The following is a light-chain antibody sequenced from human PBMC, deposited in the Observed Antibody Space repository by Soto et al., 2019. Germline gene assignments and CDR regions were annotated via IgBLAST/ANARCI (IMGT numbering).Light chain of an antibody. CDR1: QSISTY. V-gene: IGKV1-39*01. CDR2: SAS. J-gene: IGKJ2*01. CDR3: QQSYSTLYT. Sequence: DIQMTQSPSSLSASVRDRVIITCRARQSISTYLNWYQQTPGKAPNLLIYSASSLQSGVPSRFSGTGSGTDVTLTISSLQPEDFATYYCQQSYSTLYTFGQGTKLEIK.